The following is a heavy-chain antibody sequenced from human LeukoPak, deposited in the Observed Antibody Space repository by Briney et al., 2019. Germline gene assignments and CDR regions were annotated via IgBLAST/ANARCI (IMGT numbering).Heavy chain of an antibody. CDR3: AKVALLWFGELLDWFDP. J-gene: IGHJ5*02. CDR1: GFTFSSYG. Sequence: GGSLRLSCAASGFTFSSYGMHWVRQAPGKGLEWVAFIRYDGSNKYYADSVKGRFTISRDNSKNTLYLQMNSLRAEDTAVYYCAKVALLWFGELLDWFDPWGQGTLVTVSS. D-gene: IGHD3-10*01. V-gene: IGHV3-30*02. CDR2: IRYDGSNK.